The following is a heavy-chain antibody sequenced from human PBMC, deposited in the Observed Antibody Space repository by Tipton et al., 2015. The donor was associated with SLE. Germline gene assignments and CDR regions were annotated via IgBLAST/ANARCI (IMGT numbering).Heavy chain of an antibody. D-gene: IGHD4-23*01. J-gene: IGHJ4*02. Sequence: SGFTFSSYSMNWVRQAPGKGLEWVACIWYDGSNKYYTDSVKGRFTISRDNPKNTLFLQMNSLRDEDTAVYYCAKDRWAVSAQYYFDYWGQGTLVTVSS. CDR2: IWYDGSNK. V-gene: IGHV3-30*02. CDR3: AKDRWAVSAQYYFDY. CDR1: GFTFSSYS.